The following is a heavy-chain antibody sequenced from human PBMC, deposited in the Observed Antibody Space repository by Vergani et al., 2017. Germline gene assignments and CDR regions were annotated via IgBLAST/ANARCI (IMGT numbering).Heavy chain of an antibody. CDR3: AKDRSIAAPYFDY. Sequence: EVQLVESGGGLVKRGGSLRLSCAASGFTFSSYSMNWVRQAPGKGLEWVSSISSSSSYIHYSDSLKGRFTISRHNAKSSLYLQMNSLRAEDTAVYYCAKDRSIAAPYFDYWGQGTLVTVSS. J-gene: IGHJ4*02. CDR1: GFTFSSYS. V-gene: IGHV3-21*04. D-gene: IGHD6-6*01. CDR2: ISSSSSYI.